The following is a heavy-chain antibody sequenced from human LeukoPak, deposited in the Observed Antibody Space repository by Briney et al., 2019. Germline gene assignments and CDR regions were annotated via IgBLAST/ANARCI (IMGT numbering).Heavy chain of an antibody. CDR2: IYYSGTT. J-gene: IGHJ4*02. V-gene: IGHV4-39*01. Sequence: PLETLSLTCTVSGGSISSNNYYWDWIRQPPGRGLEWIASIYYSGTTFYNPSLRSRVTISIDTSKNQFSLKMNSVTAADTAVYYCARRRYDFSPDYWGRGTLVTVSS. D-gene: IGHD3-3*01. CDR3: ARRRYDFSPDY. CDR1: GGSISSNNYY.